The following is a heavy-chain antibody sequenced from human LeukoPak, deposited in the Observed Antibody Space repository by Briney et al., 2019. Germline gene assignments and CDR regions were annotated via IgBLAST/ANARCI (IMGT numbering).Heavy chain of an antibody. CDR1: GYTLTELS. J-gene: IGHJ6*03. Sequence: ASVKVSCKVSGYTLTELSMHWVRQAPGKGLEWMGGFDPEDGETIYAQKFQGRVTMTEDTSTDTAYMELSSLRSEDTAVYYCARGRSYRLLNYYYYYMDVWGKGTTVTISS. CDR3: ARGRSYRLLNYYYYYMDV. V-gene: IGHV1-24*01. D-gene: IGHD2-2*01. CDR2: FDPEDGET.